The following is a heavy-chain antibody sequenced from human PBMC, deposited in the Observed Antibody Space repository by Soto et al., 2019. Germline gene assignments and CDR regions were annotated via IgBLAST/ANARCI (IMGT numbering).Heavy chain of an antibody. J-gene: IGHJ3*02. V-gene: IGHV4-39*01. Sequence: SETLSLTCTVSGGSISSSSYYWGWIRQPPGKGLEWIGSIYYSGSTYYNPSLKSRVTISVDTSKNQFSLKLSSVTAADTAVYYCARLYYYGSGSYLPIAFDIWGQGTMVT. CDR2: IYYSGST. CDR3: ARLYYYGSGSYLPIAFDI. D-gene: IGHD3-10*01. CDR1: GGSISSSSYY.